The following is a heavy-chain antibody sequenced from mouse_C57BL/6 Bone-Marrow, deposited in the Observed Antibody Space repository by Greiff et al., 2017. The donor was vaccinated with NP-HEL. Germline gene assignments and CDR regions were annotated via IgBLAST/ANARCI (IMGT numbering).Heavy chain of an antibody. CDR2: INPNNGGT. V-gene: IGHV1-26*01. D-gene: IGHD6-1*01. J-gene: IGHJ4*01. CDR3: AISSYAMDY. CDR1: GYTFTDYY. Sequence: VQLQQSGPELVKPGASVKISCKASGYTFTDYYMNWVKQSHGKSLEWIGDINPNNGGTSYNQKFKGKATLTVDKSSSTAYMELRSLTSEDSAVYYCAISSYAMDYWGQGTSVTVSS.